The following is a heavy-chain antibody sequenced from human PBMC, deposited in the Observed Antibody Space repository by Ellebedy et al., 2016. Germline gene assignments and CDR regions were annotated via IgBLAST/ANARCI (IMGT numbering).Heavy chain of an antibody. J-gene: IGHJ6*02. CDR2: ISCHGADV. CDR1: GFTFDDFA. D-gene: IGHD3-10*01. V-gene: IGHV3-9*01. CDR3: AKEAPYGSRSYASYYYYYGMDV. Sequence: GGSLRLSXAASGFTFDDFAMHWVRQAPGKGLEWVSGISCHGADVGYADSVKGRFTISRDNSKNTLFLQMNSLTTDDTAVYYCAKEAPYGSRSYASYYYYYGMDVWGQGTTVTVSS.